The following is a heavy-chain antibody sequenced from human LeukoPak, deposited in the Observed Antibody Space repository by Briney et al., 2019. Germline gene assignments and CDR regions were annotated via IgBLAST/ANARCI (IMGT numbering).Heavy chain of an antibody. V-gene: IGHV4-61*02. D-gene: IGHD2-2*02. CDR3: ASLVVPAAIAHDY. CDR1: GDSISSGDYY. Sequence: SETLSLTCTVSGDSISSGDYYWSWIRQPAGKGLEWVGRISSSGSTNYNPSLKSRVTISVDTSKNQFSLKLSSVTAADTAVYYCASLVVPAAIAHDYWGQGTLVTVSS. J-gene: IGHJ4*02. CDR2: ISSSGST.